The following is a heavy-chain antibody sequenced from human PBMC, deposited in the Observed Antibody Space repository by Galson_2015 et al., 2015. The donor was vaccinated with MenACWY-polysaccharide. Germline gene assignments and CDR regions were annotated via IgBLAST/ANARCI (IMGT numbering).Heavy chain of an antibody. J-gene: IGHJ6*02. V-gene: IGHV3-21*01. CDR2: ISSTGSKI. Sequence: SLRLSCAASGFTFSDSTMNWVRQAPGEGLEWVSSISSTGSKIYYADSVKGRFTISRDNAKNSLYLQMNSLRAEDTAVYYCARGARGFMDVWGQGTTVTVSS. CDR1: GFTFSDST. CDR3: ARGARGFMDV. D-gene: IGHD3-10*01.